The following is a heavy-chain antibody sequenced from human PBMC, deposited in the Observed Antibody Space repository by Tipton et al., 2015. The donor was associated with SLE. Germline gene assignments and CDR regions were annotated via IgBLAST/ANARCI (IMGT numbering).Heavy chain of an antibody. Sequence: TLSLTCTVSGGSISSSSYYWGWIRQPPGKGLEWIGSIYYNGSTYYNPSLKSRVTISVDTSKNQFSLKLSSVTAADTAVYYCARGDSSGGLDYWGQGTLVTVS. V-gene: IGHV4-39*07. D-gene: IGHD6-19*01. CDR3: ARGDSSGGLDY. J-gene: IGHJ4*02. CDR1: GGSISSSSYY. CDR2: IYYNGST.